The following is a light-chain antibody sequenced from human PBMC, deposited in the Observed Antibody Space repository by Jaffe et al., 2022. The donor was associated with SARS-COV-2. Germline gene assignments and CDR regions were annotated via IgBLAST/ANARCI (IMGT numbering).Light chain of an antibody. CDR3: QQYHWTPLT. Sequence: DIVMTQSPDSLAVSLGERATINCKSSQSVLYSSNNKNYLAWYQQKPGQPPKLLIYWASTRESGVPDRFSGSGSGTDFTLTISSLQAEDVAVYYCQQYHWTPLTFGGGTKVEIK. V-gene: IGKV4-1*01. J-gene: IGKJ4*01. CDR2: WAS. CDR1: QSVLYSSNNKNY.